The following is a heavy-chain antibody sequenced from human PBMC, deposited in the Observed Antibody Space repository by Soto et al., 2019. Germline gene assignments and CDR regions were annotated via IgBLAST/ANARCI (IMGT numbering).Heavy chain of an antibody. CDR1: GFTFSSYG. V-gene: IGHV3-33*01. CDR3: ARGGQVAGLDY. Sequence: QVQLVESGGGVVQPGRSLRLSCTASGFTFSSYGMHWVRQAPGKGLEWVSIIWYDGSNKFYADSVKDRFTISRDNSKNTLYLQMKSLRAEDTAVYYCARGGQVAGLDYWGQGTLVTVSS. J-gene: IGHJ4*02. D-gene: IGHD6-19*01. CDR2: IWYDGSNK.